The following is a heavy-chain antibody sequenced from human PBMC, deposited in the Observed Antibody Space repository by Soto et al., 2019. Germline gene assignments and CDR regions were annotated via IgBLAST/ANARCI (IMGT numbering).Heavy chain of an antibody. CDR3: ARSHLAIFGVVLNDYYYMDV. D-gene: IGHD3-3*01. Sequence: SETLSLTCTVSGGSISSYYWSWIRQPPGKGLEWIGYIYYSGSTNYNPSLKSRVTISVDTSKNQFSLKLSSVTAADTAVYYCARSHLAIFGVVLNDYYYMDVWGKGTTVTVSS. CDR1: GGSISSYY. V-gene: IGHV4-59*08. J-gene: IGHJ6*03. CDR2: IYYSGST.